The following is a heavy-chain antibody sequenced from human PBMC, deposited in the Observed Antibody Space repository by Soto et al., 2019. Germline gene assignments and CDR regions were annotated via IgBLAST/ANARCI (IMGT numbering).Heavy chain of an antibody. J-gene: IGHJ6*02. D-gene: IGHD6-6*01. Sequence: QVQLVESGGGVVQPGRSLRLSCAASGFTFSSYGMHWVRQAPGKGLEWVAVISYDGSNKYYADSVKGRFTISRDNSKNTLYLQMNSLRAEDTAVYYCAKDPPSNYYYGMDVWGQGTTVTVSS. CDR1: GFTFSSYG. CDR2: ISYDGSNK. CDR3: AKDPPSNYYYGMDV. V-gene: IGHV3-30*18.